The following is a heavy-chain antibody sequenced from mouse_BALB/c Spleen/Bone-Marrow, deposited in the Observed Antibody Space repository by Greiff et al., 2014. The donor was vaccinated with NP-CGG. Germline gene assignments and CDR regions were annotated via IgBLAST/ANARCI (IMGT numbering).Heavy chain of an antibody. Sequence: VQLQQSGAELAKPGASVKMSCKASGYTFTNYRMHRVKQRPGQGLEWIGKINPSTGYTEYSQKFKDKVTVTADKSSSTAYMQLSSLTSEDSAVYYCARSYYDGSSFAYWGQGTLVTVSA. CDR3: ARSYYDGSSFAY. D-gene: IGHD1-1*01. V-gene: IGHV1-4*01. CDR1: GYTFTNYR. J-gene: IGHJ3*01. CDR2: INPSTGYT.